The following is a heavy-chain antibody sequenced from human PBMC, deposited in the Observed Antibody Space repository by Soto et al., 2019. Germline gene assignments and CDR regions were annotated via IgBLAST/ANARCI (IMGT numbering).Heavy chain of an antibody. J-gene: IGHJ4*02. CDR2: ISSSGSYT. D-gene: IGHD1-26*01. CDR3: AREQSGRRSLDS. Sequence: QVQLVVSGGGLVKPGESLRLSCAASGFTFSHYSMTWIRQAPGKGLEWVSYISSSGSYTKYADSLQGRFIVSRDSARNSFFLQMHSLRADDTAVYYCAREQSGRRSLDSWGQGTLVTVSS. V-gene: IGHV3-11*06. CDR1: GFTFSHYS.